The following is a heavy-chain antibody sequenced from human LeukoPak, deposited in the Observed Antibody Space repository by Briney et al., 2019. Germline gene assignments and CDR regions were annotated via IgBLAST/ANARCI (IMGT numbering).Heavy chain of an antibody. CDR2: LYHTGST. Sequence: PSXTLSLTCAVSGYSISSGYYWGWIRPPPGKGLEWIGSLYHTGSTYYNPSLKSRVTISPDTSKNHFSLKVTSVTAADTAVYYCARHMTTVVTPADYWGQGALVTVSS. J-gene: IGHJ4*02. CDR3: ARHMTTVVTPADY. D-gene: IGHD4-23*01. CDR1: GYSISSGYY. V-gene: IGHV4-38-2*01.